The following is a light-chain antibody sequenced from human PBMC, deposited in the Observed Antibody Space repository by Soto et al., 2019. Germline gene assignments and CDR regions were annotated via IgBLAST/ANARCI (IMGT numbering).Light chain of an antibody. J-gene: IGLJ1*01. CDR1: SSNIGSNT. V-gene: IGLV1-44*01. Sequence: QSVLTQPPSASGTPGQRVTISCSGSSSNIGSNTVNWYQQLPGTAPKLLIYSNNQRPSGVPDRFSGSKSGTSASLAISGLQSEDEDDYYCAAGDDRLNRYVFGTGT. CDR3: AAGDDRLNRYV. CDR2: SNN.